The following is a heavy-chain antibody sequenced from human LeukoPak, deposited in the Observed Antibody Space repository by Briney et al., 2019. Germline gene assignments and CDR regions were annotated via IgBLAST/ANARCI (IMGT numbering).Heavy chain of an antibody. V-gene: IGHV1-2*02. Sequence: ASVKVSCKASGYTFTGYYMHWVRQAPGQGLEWMGWINPNSGGTNYAQKFQGRVTMTRDMSISTAYMELSRLRSDDTAVYYCARDYCSSTSCYTRLDYWGQGTLVTVSS. J-gene: IGHJ4*02. D-gene: IGHD2-2*02. CDR2: INPNSGGT. CDR1: GYTFTGYY. CDR3: ARDYCSSTSCYTRLDY.